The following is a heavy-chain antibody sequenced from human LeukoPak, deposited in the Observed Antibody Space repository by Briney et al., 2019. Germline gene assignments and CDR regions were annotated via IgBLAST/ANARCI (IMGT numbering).Heavy chain of an antibody. CDR3: ARDSSYPWFFDL. CDR2: IYSSGST. J-gene: IGHJ4*02. Sequence: SETLSLTCTVSGGSINNYYWSWIRQPAGKGLEWIGRIYSSGSTNYNPSLKSRVTMSVDTSKNQFSLKLSSVTAADTAVYYCARDSSYPWFFDLWGRGTLVTVSS. CDR1: GGSINNYY. D-gene: IGHD3-9*01. V-gene: IGHV4-4*07.